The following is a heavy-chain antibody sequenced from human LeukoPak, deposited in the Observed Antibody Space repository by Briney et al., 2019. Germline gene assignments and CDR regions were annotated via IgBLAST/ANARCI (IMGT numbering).Heavy chain of an antibody. Sequence: ASVKVSCKASGYTFTGYYMHLVRQAPGQGLEWMGWTSTYNGNTKYAEKVQGRVTMTTDTSTSTAYMEVRSLRSDDTATYYCARDSRDYGDYVDHWGQGTLVTVSS. D-gene: IGHD4-17*01. CDR2: TSTYNGNT. CDR1: GYTFTGYY. V-gene: IGHV1-18*04. J-gene: IGHJ4*02. CDR3: ARDSRDYGDYVDH.